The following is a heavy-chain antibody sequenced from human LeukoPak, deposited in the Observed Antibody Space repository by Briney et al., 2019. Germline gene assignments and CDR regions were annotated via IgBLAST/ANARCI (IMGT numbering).Heavy chain of an antibody. J-gene: IGHJ4*02. Sequence: GGSLRLSSEASGFTFTSYWMHWVRQAPGKGLVWVSRIKSDGSSTNYADSVKGRFTISRDNAKNTVYLQMNSLRAEDTAVYYCASSLAVLIRGQGTLVTVPS. CDR1: GFTFTSYW. V-gene: IGHV3-74*01. CDR3: ASSLAVLI. D-gene: IGHD6-19*01. CDR2: IKSDGSST.